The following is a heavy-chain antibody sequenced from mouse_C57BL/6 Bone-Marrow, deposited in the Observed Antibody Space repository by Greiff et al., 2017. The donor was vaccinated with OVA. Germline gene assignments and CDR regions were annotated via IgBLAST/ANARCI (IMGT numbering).Heavy chain of an antibody. CDR3: ARLTGRGDFAY. J-gene: IGHJ3*01. CDR2: IDPSDSYT. D-gene: IGHD4-1*01. Sequence: QVQLQQPGAELVMPGASVKLSCKASGYTFTSYWMHWVKQRPGQGLEWIVEIDPSDSYTNYNQKFKGKSTLTVDKSSSTAYMQLSSLTSEDSAVYYCARLTGRGDFAYWGQGTLVTVSA. V-gene: IGHV1-69*01. CDR1: GYTFTSYW.